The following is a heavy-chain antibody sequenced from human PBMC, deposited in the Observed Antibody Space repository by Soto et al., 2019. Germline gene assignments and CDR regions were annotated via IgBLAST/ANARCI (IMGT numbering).Heavy chain of an antibody. D-gene: IGHD5-18*01. CDR1: GYTFSNYG. CDR3: ARDPGFGFGYSYAFAMDV. CDR2: ISGYNGNT. J-gene: IGHJ6*02. Sequence: ASVKVSCKASGYTFSNYGISWVRQGPGQGLEWMGWISGYNGNTHYEEKVQDRIKMTTDTSTSTTYLELRSLRSDDTAVYFCARDPGFGFGYSYAFAMDVWGQGTTVTVCS. V-gene: IGHV1-18*01.